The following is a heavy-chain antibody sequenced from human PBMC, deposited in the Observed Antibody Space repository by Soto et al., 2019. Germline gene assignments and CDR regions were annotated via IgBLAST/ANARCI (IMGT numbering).Heavy chain of an antibody. V-gene: IGHV3-23*01. J-gene: IGHJ4*02. D-gene: IGHD3-22*01. Sequence: PGGSLSLPCAASAFTVNSYAMRWVRDAPGKGLEWVSGIGGSGRTTYYADSVKGRFTISRDNSNNTLFLQMNSLRAEDTAVYYCAKSRYSDSSGDFYDYWGQGTLVTVSS. CDR2: IGGSGRTT. CDR1: AFTVNSYA. CDR3: AKSRYSDSSGDFYDY.